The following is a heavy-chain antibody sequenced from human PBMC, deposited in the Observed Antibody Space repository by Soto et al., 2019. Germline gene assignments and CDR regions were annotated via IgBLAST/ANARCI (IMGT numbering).Heavy chain of an antibody. Sequence: SETLSLTCTVSGGSISSYYWSWIRRPPGKGLEWIGYIYYSGSTNYNPSLKSRVTISVDTSKNQFSLKLSSVTAADTAVYYCARPDRQYEPNDAFDIWGQGTMVTVSS. J-gene: IGHJ3*02. D-gene: IGHD2-8*01. V-gene: IGHV4-59*01. CDR3: ARPDRQYEPNDAFDI. CDR1: GGSISSYY. CDR2: IYYSGST.